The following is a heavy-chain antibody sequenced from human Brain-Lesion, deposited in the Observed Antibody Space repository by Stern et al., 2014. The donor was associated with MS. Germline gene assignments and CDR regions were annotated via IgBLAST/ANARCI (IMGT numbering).Heavy chain of an antibody. CDR1: GGSISSSTYY. D-gene: IGHD1-26*01. CDR3: ARHDSVPRPSQLYSARDRGPGYFDY. V-gene: IGHV4-39*01. J-gene: IGHJ4*02. CDR2: IYYSGFT. Sequence: QLQLQESGPGLVKPSETLSLTCTVSGGSISSSTYYWAWIRQPPVKGLEGIGNIYYSGFTYYNPSLKSRVTISVDMSKTQFSLKLSSVTAADTAIYYCARHDSVPRPSQLYSARDRGPGYFDYWGQGTLVTVSS.